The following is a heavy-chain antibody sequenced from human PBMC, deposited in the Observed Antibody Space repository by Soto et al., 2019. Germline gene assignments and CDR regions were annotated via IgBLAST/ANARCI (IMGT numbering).Heavy chain of an antibody. CDR2: IIPIFGTA. CDR1: GGTFSSYA. CDR3: ARGYYYGSGSPWYFDY. Sequence: QVQLVQSGAEVKKPGSSVKVSCKASGGTFSSYAISWVRQAPGQGLEWMGGIIPIFGTANYAQKFQGRVTITADKSTSTAYMELSSLRSEDTAVYYCARGYYYGSGSPWYFDYWGQGTLVTVSS. J-gene: IGHJ4*02. D-gene: IGHD3-10*01. V-gene: IGHV1-69*06.